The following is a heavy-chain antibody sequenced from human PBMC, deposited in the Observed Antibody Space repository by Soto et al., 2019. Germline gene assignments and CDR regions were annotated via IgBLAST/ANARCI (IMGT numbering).Heavy chain of an antibody. CDR2: IYYSGST. J-gene: IGHJ4*02. D-gene: IGHD3-16*01. CDR1: GGSISSGDYY. V-gene: IGHV4-30-4*01. Sequence: QVQLQESGPGLVKPSQTLSLTCTVSGGSISSGDYYWSWIRQPPGKGLEWIGYIYYSGSTYYNPSLKSRVTISVDTSHNRSSLKLSSVTAADTAVYYCARGVGGERWPLGYWGQGTLVTVSS. CDR3: ARGVGGERWPLGY.